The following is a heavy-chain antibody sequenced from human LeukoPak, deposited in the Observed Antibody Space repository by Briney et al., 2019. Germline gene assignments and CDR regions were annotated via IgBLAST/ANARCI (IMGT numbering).Heavy chain of an antibody. J-gene: IGHJ6*02. Sequence: PSGTLSLTCAVSGGSISSSHWWSWVRQPPGKGLEWVGEISHSGSTNYNPSLQSRVTISIDKSKNYFSLRLTSVTAADTAVYYCAIRALHLDEGLGGYYYYGLDVWGQGTTVTVSS. CDR2: ISHSGST. D-gene: IGHD2-15*01. CDR3: AIRALHLDEGLGGYYYYGLDV. CDR1: GGSISSSHW. V-gene: IGHV4-4*02.